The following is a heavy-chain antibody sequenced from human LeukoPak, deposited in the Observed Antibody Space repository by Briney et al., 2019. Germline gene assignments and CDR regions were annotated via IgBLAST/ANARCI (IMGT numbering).Heavy chain of an antibody. CDR3: ARLPYCSSTSCFYYFDY. Sequence: SETLSLTCTVSGGSISSGSYYWSWIQQPAGKGLEWIGRIYTSGSTNYNPSLKSRVTISVDTSKNQFSLKLSSVTAADTAVYYCARLPYCSSTSCFYYFDYWGQGTLVTVSS. CDR1: GGSISSGSYY. V-gene: IGHV4-61*02. CDR2: IYTSGST. J-gene: IGHJ4*02. D-gene: IGHD2-2*01.